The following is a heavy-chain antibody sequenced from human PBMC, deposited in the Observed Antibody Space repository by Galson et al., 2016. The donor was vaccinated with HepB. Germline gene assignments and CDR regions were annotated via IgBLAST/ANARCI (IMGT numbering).Heavy chain of an antibody. V-gene: IGHV4-31*03. J-gene: IGHJ6*02. Sequence: TLSLTCTVSNGSISSRGYYWSWIRHLPGKAPEWVGSIYYSGTTYYNPSLKSRVIISLDKSKNQFSLDLTSMTAADTAVYYCARDKPPHYGDYGVDVWGQGTTVTVSS. CDR3: ARDKPPHYGDYGVDV. CDR1: NGSISSRGYY. CDR2: IYYSGTT. D-gene: IGHD4-17*01.